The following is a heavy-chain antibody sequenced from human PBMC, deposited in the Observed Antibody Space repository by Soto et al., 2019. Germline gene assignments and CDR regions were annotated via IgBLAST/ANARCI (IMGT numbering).Heavy chain of an antibody. CDR3: AKTNGDCSGGSCYTFEREGYFDY. Sequence: GGSLRLSCAASGFTFSSYGMHWVRQAPGKGLEWVAVISYDGSNKYYADSVKGRFTISRDNSKNTLYLQMNSLRAEDTGVYYCAKTNGDCSGGSCYTFEREGYFDYWGQGTLVTVSS. CDR2: ISYDGSNK. V-gene: IGHV3-30*18. J-gene: IGHJ4*02. CDR1: GFTFSSYG. D-gene: IGHD2-15*01.